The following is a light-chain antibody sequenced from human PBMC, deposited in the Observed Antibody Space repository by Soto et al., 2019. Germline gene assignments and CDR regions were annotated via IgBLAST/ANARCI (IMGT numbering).Light chain of an antibody. J-gene: IGKJ4*01. CDR1: QSILHSNGYNY. Sequence: DVAMTQSPLSLPVTPGEPASISCRSSQSILHSNGYNYLVWYLQKPGQSPQLLIYLGSHRASGVHERFSGSGAGTDFTLEISRVEGEDVGVYYCLQVLQTPGLTFGGGTKVEI. CDR2: LGS. CDR3: LQVLQTPGLT. V-gene: IGKV2-28*01.